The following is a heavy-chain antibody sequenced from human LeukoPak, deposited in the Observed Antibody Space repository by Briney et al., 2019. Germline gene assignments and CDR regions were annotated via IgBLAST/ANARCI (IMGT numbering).Heavy chain of an antibody. J-gene: IGHJ6*02. CDR2: ISAYNGNT. CDR3: ARDVRYFDWYYYGMDV. V-gene: IGHV1-18*01. CDR1: GYTFTSYG. Sequence: ASVKVSCKASGYTFTSYGISWVRQAPGQGLEWMGWISAYNGNTNYAQKLQGRVTMTTDTSTSTAYMELRSLRSDDTAVYYCARDVRYFDWYYYGMDVWGQGTTVTVPS. D-gene: IGHD3-9*01.